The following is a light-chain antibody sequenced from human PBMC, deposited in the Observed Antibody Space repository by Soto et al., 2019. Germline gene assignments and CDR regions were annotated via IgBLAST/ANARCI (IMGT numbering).Light chain of an antibody. V-gene: IGKV3-20*01. J-gene: IGKJ4*01. Sequence: EIVLTQSPGTLSLSPGERATLSCRASQSVSSTYLAWNQQKPGQAPSLLIYGASRRATGIPDRFSGSGSGTDFTLTISRLEPEVFAVYYCQQYERSPTTFGGGTKVEIK. CDR1: QSVSSTY. CDR2: GAS. CDR3: QQYERSPTT.